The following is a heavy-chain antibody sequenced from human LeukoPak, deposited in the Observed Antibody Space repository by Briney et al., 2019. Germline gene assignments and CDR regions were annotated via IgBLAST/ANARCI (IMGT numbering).Heavy chain of an antibody. V-gene: IGHV7-4-1*02. CDR1: GYSFTSYA. J-gene: IGHJ4*02. Sequence: ASVKVSCKASGYSFTSYALNWVQQAPGQGLEWMGWINPNTGNPTYAQGFTGRFVFSLDTSVSTAYLQISSLKAEDSAVYYCARAYQPLGGLSFPDYWGQGTLVTVSS. CDR2: INPNTGNP. D-gene: IGHD3-16*02. CDR3: ARAYQPLGGLSFPDY.